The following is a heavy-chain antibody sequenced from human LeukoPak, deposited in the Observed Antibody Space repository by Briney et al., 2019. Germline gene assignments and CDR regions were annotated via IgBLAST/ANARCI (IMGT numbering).Heavy chain of an antibody. Sequence: GGSLRLSCAASGFTFSSYSMNWVRQAPGKGLEWVSSITSSSDTYSGDSVKGRFTISRDNAKNSLYLQMNSLRAEDTAVYYCARDKGTTCIDNWGQGALVTVSS. D-gene: IGHD4-17*01. CDR3: ARDKGTTCIDN. V-gene: IGHV3-21*01. J-gene: IGHJ4*02. CDR1: GFTFSSYS. CDR2: ITSSSDT.